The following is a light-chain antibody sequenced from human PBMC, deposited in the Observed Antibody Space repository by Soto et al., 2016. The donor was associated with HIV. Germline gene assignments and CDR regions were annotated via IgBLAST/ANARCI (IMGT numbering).Light chain of an antibody. J-gene: IGKJ2*01. Sequence: IQMTQSPSSLSASVGDRVTITCQANLDITNRVNWYQQKPGKPPKLLIHDASNLETGIPSRFSGGGSGTHFTFTISSLQPDDFAIYYCQQYFSSPYTFGQGTELDIK. CDR2: DAS. CDR1: LDITNR. V-gene: IGKV1-33*01. CDR3: QQYFSSPYT.